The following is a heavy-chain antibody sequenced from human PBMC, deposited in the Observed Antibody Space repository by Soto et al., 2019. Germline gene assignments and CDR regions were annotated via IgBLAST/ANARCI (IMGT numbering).Heavy chain of an antibody. J-gene: IGHJ6*02. CDR2: INPKTAAT. CDR3: ARIKWGLDFYNGMDV. Sequence: RASVKVSCKASGYSVSDYFIQWVRQAPGQGLERVAWINPKTAATNYAKKFQGRVFLTWDTSSSTAYIELTRLRPDDPAVYYCARIKWGLDFYNGMDVWGQGTTVTVSS. D-gene: IGHD1-26*01. V-gene: IGHV1-2*02. CDR1: GYSVSDYF.